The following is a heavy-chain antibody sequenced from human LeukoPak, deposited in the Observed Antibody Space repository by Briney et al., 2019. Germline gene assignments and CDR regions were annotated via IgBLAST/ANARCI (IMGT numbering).Heavy chain of an antibody. J-gene: IGHJ4*02. CDR3: AREREYHDFWSGYDY. CDR1: GDSFTSYY. D-gene: IGHD3-3*01. CDR2: INPSGGST. V-gene: IGHV1-46*01. Sequence: GASVKVSCKASGDSFTSYYMHWVRQAPGQGLEWMGIINPSGGSTSYAQKLQGRVTMTTDTSTSTAYMELRSLRSDDTAVYYCAREREYHDFWSGYDYWGQGTLVTVSS.